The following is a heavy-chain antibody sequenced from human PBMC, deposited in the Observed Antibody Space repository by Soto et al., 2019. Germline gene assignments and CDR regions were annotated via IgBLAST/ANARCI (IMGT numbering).Heavy chain of an antibody. Sequence: ASVKVSCKASGYTFTSYYMHWVRQAPGQGLEWMGIINPSGGSTNYAQKFQGRVTMTRDTSTSTVYMELSSLRSEDTAVYYCGRDDIVVVVAATEYYYYGMDVWGQGTTVTVSS. V-gene: IGHV1-46*01. D-gene: IGHD2-15*01. CDR3: GRDDIVVVVAATEYYYYGMDV. CDR2: INPSGGST. J-gene: IGHJ6*02. CDR1: GYTFTSYY.